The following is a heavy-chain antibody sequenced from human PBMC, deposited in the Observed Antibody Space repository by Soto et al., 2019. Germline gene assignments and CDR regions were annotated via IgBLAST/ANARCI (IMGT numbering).Heavy chain of an antibody. CDR1: GFTVSSNY. CDR2: IHSGGST. CDR3: ARDAAVTLRGGPNYGMDV. Sequence: GGSLRLSCAASGFTVSSNYMNWVRQAPGKGLEWVSVIHSGGSTNYADSVKGRFTVSRDDSKNTLYLQMNSLRADDTAIYYCARDAAVTLRGGPNYGMDVWGQGTTVTVSS. V-gene: IGHV3-53*01. J-gene: IGHJ6*02. D-gene: IGHD4-17*01.